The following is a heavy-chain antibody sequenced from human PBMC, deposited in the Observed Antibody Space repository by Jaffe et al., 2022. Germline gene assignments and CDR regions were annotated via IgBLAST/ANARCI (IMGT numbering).Heavy chain of an antibody. CDR3: SRVGKGETAMAGQYYYYYMDV. J-gene: IGHJ6*03. CDR1: GFTFGDSA. V-gene: IGHV3-49*04. Sequence: EVQLVESGGGLVQPGRSLRLSCRASGFTFGDSALSWVRQAPGKGLEWVGFIRSKAYGGTTEYVASVKGRFTISRDDSKSIAYLQMNSLKIEDTAVYYCSRVGKGETAMAGQYYYYYMDVWGTGTTVTVSS. D-gene: IGHD5-18*01. CDR2: IRSKAYGGTT.